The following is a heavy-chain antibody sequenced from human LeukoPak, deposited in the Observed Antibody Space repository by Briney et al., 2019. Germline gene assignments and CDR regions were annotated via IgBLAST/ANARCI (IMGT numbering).Heavy chain of an antibody. Sequence: SETLSLTCSVSGGSVSSSGHYWGWIRPSPGQGLEWIGTIYYGGTTFYNPSLQSRVSISVDTSRDQFSLRLNSVTAADTAVYYCARRNDYDFWSGNQYYFDYWGLGTLVIVSS. CDR3: ARRNDYDFWSGNQYYFDY. CDR1: GGSVSSSGHY. CDR2: IYYGGTT. V-gene: IGHV4-39*01. D-gene: IGHD3-3*01. J-gene: IGHJ4*02.